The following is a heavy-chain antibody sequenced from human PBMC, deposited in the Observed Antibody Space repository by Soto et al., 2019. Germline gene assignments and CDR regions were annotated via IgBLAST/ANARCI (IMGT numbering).Heavy chain of an antibody. D-gene: IGHD2-15*01. CDR1: GFTFSSYA. Sequence: GSLRLSCAASGFTFSSYAMNWVRQAPGKGLEWVSAISGSGGTASYADSVTGRFTISRDNSKSTLYLQMNSLRAEDTAVYYCAKGRCSGGSCYSSDYWGQGTLVTVSS. V-gene: IGHV3-23*01. J-gene: IGHJ4*02. CDR2: ISGSGGTA. CDR3: AKGRCSGGSCYSSDY.